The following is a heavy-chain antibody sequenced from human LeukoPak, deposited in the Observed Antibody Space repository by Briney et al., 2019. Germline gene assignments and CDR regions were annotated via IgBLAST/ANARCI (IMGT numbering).Heavy chain of an antibody. CDR1: GYTFTAYY. CDR2: MSPTSGGT. J-gene: IGHJ3*02. Sequence: ASVSVSCTASGYTFTAYYMNWVRRAPGQGLEWMGWMSPTSGGTKYAQTFQGRVTITRDTSNSTAYMELGRVRSDDTALYYCARWNTRSIDAVDIWGQGTMETVSS. D-gene: IGHD1/OR15-1a*01. CDR3: ARWNTRSIDAVDI. V-gene: IGHV1-2*02.